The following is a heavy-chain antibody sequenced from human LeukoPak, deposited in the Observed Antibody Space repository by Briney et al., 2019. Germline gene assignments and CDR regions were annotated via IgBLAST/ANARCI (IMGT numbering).Heavy chain of an antibody. CDR1: GFTFRSYG. CDR2: VWYDGSKK. J-gene: IGHJ4*02. V-gene: IGHV3-33*01. CDR3: ARGVGYYENSGTIDY. D-gene: IGHD3-22*01. Sequence: PGGSLRLSCAASGFTFRSYGIHWVRQAPGKGLEWVAVVWYDGSKKYYADSVKGRFTISRDNSKNTLYLQMNSLRAEDTAVYYCARGVGYYENSGTIDYWGQGTLVTVSS.